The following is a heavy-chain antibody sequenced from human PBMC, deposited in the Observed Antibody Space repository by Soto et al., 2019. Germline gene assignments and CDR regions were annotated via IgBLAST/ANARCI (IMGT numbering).Heavy chain of an antibody. V-gene: IGHV3-23*01. D-gene: IGHD2-21*01. CDR2: ISGSGGST. Sequence: GGSLRLSCAASGFTFSSYAMSWVRQAPGKGLEWVSAISGSGGSTYYVDSVKGRFTISRDNSKNTLYLQMNSLRAEDTAVYYCAKVLGTYCGGECYPLDYWGQGTLVTVSS. J-gene: IGHJ4*02. CDR1: GFTFSSYA. CDR3: AKVLGTYCGGECYPLDY.